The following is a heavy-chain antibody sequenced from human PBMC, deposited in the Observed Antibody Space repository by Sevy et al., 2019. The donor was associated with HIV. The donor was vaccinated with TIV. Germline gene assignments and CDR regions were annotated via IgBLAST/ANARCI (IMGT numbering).Heavy chain of an antibody. CDR2: ISSSSSYI. J-gene: IGHJ4*02. CDR1: GFTFSSYS. V-gene: IGHV3-21*01. Sequence: GGSLRLSCAASGFTFSSYSMNWVRQAPGKGLEWVSSISSSSSYIYYADSVKGRFTISRDNAKNSLYLQMNSLRPEDTAVYYCARGYYDFWSGLIGYWGQGTLVTVSS. D-gene: IGHD3-3*01. CDR3: ARGYYDFWSGLIGY.